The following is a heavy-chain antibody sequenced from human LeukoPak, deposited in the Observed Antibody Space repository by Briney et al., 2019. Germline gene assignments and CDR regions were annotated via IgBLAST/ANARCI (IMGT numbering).Heavy chain of an antibody. D-gene: IGHD1-26*01. CDR3: ARSTMGARRKYDY. CDR1: KDTFTTYD. V-gene: IGHV1-8*01. Sequence: ASVKVSCKASKDTFTTYDVHWVREATGLGLEWMGWMNPNSGNTGYAQKFQGRVTMTMNSSISTAYMELTSLTSEDTAVYYCARSTMGARRKYDYWGQGTLVTVSS. J-gene: IGHJ4*02. CDR2: MNPNSGNT.